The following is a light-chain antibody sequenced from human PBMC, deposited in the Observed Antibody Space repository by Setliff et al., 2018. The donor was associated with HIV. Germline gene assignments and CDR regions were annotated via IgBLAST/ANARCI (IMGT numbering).Light chain of an antibody. CDR3: CSYVAGSHYV. J-gene: IGLJ1*01. Sequence: ALTQPASVSGSPGQSITISCTGTSSDLGSYHLVSWYQHHPGKAPKLMIYEGSQRPSGVSTRFSGSTSGDTASLTIAGLQAEDEADYYCCSYVAGSHYVFGTGTKVTV. V-gene: IGLV2-23*01. CDR2: EGS. CDR1: SSDLGSYHL.